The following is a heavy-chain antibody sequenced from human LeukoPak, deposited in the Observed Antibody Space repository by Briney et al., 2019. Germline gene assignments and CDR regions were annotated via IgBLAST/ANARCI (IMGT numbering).Heavy chain of an antibody. V-gene: IGHV4-59*01. Sequence: SETLSLTCTVPGGSISSYYWSWIRQPPGKGLEWIGYIYYSGSTNYKPSLTSRVTISVDTSKNQFSLKLSSVTAADTAVYYCARGGYYGSGNDFRFDPWGQGTLVTVSS. D-gene: IGHD3-10*01. CDR1: GGSISSYY. CDR2: IYYSGST. J-gene: IGHJ5*02. CDR3: ARGGYYGSGNDFRFDP.